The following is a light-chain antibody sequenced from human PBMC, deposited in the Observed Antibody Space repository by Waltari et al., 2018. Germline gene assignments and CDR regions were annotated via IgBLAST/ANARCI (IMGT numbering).Light chain of an antibody. CDR1: NIGPKS. Sequence: SYVLTQPPSVSVAPGESARLTCGGNNIGPKSVHWYQQKPGQDPVLVIYSDSDRPSGIPERFSGANSGNTATLTISRVEAGDEADYYCQVWEISRDHYVFGSGTEVTVL. V-gene: IGLV3-21*01. CDR3: QVWEISRDHYV. J-gene: IGLJ1*01. CDR2: SDS.